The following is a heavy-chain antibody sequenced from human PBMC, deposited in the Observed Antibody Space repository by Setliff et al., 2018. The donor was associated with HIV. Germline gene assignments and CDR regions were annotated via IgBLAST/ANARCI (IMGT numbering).Heavy chain of an antibody. CDR2: INPSGGST. CDR1: GDTSTTNYY. Sequence: ASVKVSCKASGDTSTTNYYMHWVRQAPGQGLEWMGIINPSGGSTNYAQKFQGRVTMTRDTSTSTVYMELSSLRSEDTAVYYCARDHMSVGAWVGATSRGLFQHWGQGTLVTVSS. D-gene: IGHD1-26*01. J-gene: IGHJ1*01. V-gene: IGHV1-46*01. CDR3: ARDHMSVGAWVGATSRGLFQH.